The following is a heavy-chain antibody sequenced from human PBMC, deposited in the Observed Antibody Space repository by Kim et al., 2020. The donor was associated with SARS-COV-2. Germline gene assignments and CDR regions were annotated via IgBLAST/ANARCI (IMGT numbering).Heavy chain of an antibody. CDR2: SYYSGST. D-gene: IGHD3-22*01. CDR3: AIARGNMIVVVDAFDI. Sequence: SETLSLTCTVSGGSISSGGNYWSWIRQHTGKGLEWIGYSYYSGSTYYNPSLKSRVTISVDTSKNQFSLKLSSVTAAYTAVYYCAIARGNMIVVVDAFDIWGQGTMVTVSS. V-gene: IGHV4-31*03. J-gene: IGHJ3*02. CDR1: GGSISSGGNY.